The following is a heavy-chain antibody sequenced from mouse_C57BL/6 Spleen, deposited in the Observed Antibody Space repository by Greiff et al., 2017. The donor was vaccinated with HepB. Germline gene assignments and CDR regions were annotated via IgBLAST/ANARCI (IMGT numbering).Heavy chain of an antibody. J-gene: IGHJ1*03. CDR3: ARCYYGSSPYWYFDV. V-gene: IGHV1-64*01. D-gene: IGHD1-1*01. Sequence: VQLQQPGAELVKPGASVKLSCKASGYTFTSYWMHWVKQRPGQGLEWIGMIHPNSGSTNYNEKFKSKATLTVDKSSSTAYMQLSSLTSEDSAVYYCARCYYGSSPYWYFDVWGTGTTVTVSS. CDR2: IHPNSGST. CDR1: GYTFTSYW.